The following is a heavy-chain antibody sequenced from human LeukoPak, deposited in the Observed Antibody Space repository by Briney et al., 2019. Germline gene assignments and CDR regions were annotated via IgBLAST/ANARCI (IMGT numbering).Heavy chain of an antibody. CDR3: ARQDIVERIAAAGIWGRIGKRGINFDY. D-gene: IGHD6-13*01. Sequence: GGSLRLSCAASGFTFSTYWMSCVRQAPGKGLEWVANIKEDGSEKYYVDSVKGRFTISRDNAKNSLYRQMNSLRAEDTAVYYCARQDIVERIAAAGIWGRIGKRGINFDYWGQGTLVTVSS. CDR2: IKEDGSEK. J-gene: IGHJ4*02. V-gene: IGHV3-7*01. CDR1: GFTFSTYW.